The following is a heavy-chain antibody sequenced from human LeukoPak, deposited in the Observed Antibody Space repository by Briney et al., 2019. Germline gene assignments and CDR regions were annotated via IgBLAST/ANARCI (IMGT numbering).Heavy chain of an antibody. J-gene: IGHJ5*02. Sequence: GGSLRLSCAASGFTFSSYAMSWVRQAPGKGLEWVSGISGSGGTTYYADSVKGRFTISRDNSKNTLYLQMNSLRAEDTAGYYCAKNYDSSGYSVGFDPWGQGTLVTVSS. D-gene: IGHD3-22*01. V-gene: IGHV3-23*01. CDR3: AKNYDSSGYSVGFDP. CDR2: ISGSGGTT. CDR1: GFTFSSYA.